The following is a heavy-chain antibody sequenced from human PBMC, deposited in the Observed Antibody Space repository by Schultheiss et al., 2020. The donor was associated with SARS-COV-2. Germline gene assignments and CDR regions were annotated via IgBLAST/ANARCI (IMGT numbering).Heavy chain of an antibody. CDR1: GFTFSRYG. CDR2: IWYDGNNK. Sequence: GGSLRLSCAASGFTFSRYGMHWVRQAPGKGLEWVAVIWYDGNNKVYADSVKGRFTISRDNSKNTLYLQMNSLRAEDTAVYYCARGRGTSFDYWGQGTLVTVSS. CDR3: ARGRGTSFDY. J-gene: IGHJ4*02. D-gene: IGHD1-1*01. V-gene: IGHV3-33*08.